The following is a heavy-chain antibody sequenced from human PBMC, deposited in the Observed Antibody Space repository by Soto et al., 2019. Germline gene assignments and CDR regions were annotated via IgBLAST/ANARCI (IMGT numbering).Heavy chain of an antibody. D-gene: IGHD5-18*01. J-gene: IGHJ6*02. V-gene: IGHV4-30-4*02. CDR1: GGSISSGDYY. CDR3: ARIGYSYGYFYYGMDV. CDR2: IYYSGST. Sequence: SETLSLTCTVSGGSISSGDYYWSWIRQPPGKGLEWIGYIYYSGSTYYNPSLKSRVTISVDTSKNQFSLNLNSVTAADTAVYYCARIGYSYGYFYYGMDVWGQGTTVTVSS.